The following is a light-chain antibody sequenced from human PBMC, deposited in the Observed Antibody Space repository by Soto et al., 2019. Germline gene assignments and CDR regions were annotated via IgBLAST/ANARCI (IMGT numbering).Light chain of an antibody. Sequence: DIQMTQSPSTMSASVGDRVTITCRASQSLNSWLVWDQQKPEKAPKLRSYKASRLESEVPSRFSGSESGTEFTLTISSLPPDDFATYYFQQYQSYPLAFGGGTKVEI. CDR3: QQYQSYPLA. J-gene: IGKJ4*02. V-gene: IGKV1-5*03. CDR1: QSLNSW. CDR2: KAS.